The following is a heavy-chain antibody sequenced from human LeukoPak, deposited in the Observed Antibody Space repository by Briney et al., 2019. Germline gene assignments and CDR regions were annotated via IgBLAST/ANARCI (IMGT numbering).Heavy chain of an antibody. CDR1: GGSISSGDYY. CDR2: IYNNGRT. V-gene: IGHV4-30-4*01. J-gene: IGHJ4*02. CDR3: ARGRSSSWSSFDY. Sequence: SETLSLTCIVSGGSISSGDYYWSWIRQPPGKGLEWIGYIYNNGRTYYNPSLKSRVTISVDTSKNLFSLKVSSVTAADAAVYYCARGRSSSWSSFDYWGQGTLVTVSS. D-gene: IGHD6-13*01.